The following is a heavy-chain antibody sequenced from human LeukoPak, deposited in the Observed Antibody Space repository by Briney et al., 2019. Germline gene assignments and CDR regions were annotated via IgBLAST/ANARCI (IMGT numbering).Heavy chain of an antibody. J-gene: IGHJ6*02. V-gene: IGHV4-59*08. CDR1: GVSISSYY. D-gene: IGHD6-13*01. CDR2: IYYSGST. Sequence: SETLSLTCTVSGVSISSYYWSWIRQPPGKGLEWIGYIYYSGSTNYNPSLKSRVTISVDTSKNQFSLKLSSVTAADTAVYYCARHDGAIAAAGIYYGMDVWGQGTTVTVSS. CDR3: ARHDGAIAAAGIYYGMDV.